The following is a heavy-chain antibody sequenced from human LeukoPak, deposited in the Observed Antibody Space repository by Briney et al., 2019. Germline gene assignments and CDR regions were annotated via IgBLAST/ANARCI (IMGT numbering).Heavy chain of an antibody. CDR2: ISGSGGST. CDR1: GFTFSSYA. J-gene: IGHJ4*02. D-gene: IGHD5-18*01. Sequence: GGSLRLSCAASGFTFSSYAMSWVRQAPGKGLEWVSAISGSGGSTYYADSVKGRFTISRDNSKNTLYLQMNSLRAEDTAVYYCAKVGYSYGSFHTIDYWGQGTLVTVSS. CDR3: AKVGYSYGSFHTIDY. V-gene: IGHV3-23*01.